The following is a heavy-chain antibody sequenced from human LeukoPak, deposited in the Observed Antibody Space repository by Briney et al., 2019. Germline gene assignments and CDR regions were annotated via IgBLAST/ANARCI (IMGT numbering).Heavy chain of an antibody. D-gene: IGHD1-26*01. V-gene: IGHV1-69*06. J-gene: IGHJ4*02. CDR3: ARGVGGKYYFDY. CDR2: IIPIFGTA. Sequence: ASVKVSCKASGGTFSSYAISWVRQAPGQGLEWMGGIIPIFGTANYAQKFQGRVTITADKSTSTAYMELSSLRSEDTAVYHCARGVGGKYYFDYWGQGTLVTVSS. CDR1: GGTFSSYA.